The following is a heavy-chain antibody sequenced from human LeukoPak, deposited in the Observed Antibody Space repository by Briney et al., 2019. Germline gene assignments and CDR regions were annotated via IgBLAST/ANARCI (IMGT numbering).Heavy chain of an antibody. CDR1: GFTFSSYW. CDR2: IKQDGSEK. Sequence: GGSLRLSCAASGFTFSSYWMSWVRQAPGKGLEWVANIKQDGSEKYYVDSVKGRFTISRDNAKNSLYLQMNSLRAEDTAVYYCARSSYGRLYYYYMDVWGKGTTVTVSS. J-gene: IGHJ6*03. V-gene: IGHV3-7*01. CDR3: ARSSYGRLYYYYMDV. D-gene: IGHD5-12*01.